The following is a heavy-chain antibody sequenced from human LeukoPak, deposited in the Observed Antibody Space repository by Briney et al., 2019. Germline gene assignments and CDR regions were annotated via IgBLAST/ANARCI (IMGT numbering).Heavy chain of an antibody. Sequence: SQTLSLTCAISGDSVSSNSATWNWISQSPSRGLEWLGRTYYRSKWYNEYALSVKSRMTMSPDTSKNQFSLQLNSVTPEDMAVYYCARAENMRRWLLDYWGQGTLVTVSS. CDR3: ARAENMRRWLLDY. V-gene: IGHV6-1*01. CDR2: TYYRSKWYN. J-gene: IGHJ4*02. D-gene: IGHD5-18*01. CDR1: GDSVSSNSAT.